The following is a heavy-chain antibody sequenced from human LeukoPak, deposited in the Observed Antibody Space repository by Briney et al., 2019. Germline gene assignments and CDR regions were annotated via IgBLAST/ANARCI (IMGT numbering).Heavy chain of an antibody. CDR1: GGXFSSYG. CDR2: IIPILGIT. J-gene: IGHJ4*02. D-gene: IGHD3-16*01. Sequence: ASVKVSCKASGGXFSSYGISWVRQAPGQGLEWMGRIIPILGITNYAQKFQGRVTITADKSTSTAYMELRSLRSEDTAVYFCARGFGSSTSYVSDFDFWGQGTLVTVSS. CDR3: ARGFGSSTSYVSDFDF. V-gene: IGHV1-69*04.